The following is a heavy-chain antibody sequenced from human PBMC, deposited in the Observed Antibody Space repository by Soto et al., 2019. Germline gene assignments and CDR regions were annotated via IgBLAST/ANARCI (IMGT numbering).Heavy chain of an antibody. Sequence: SETLFLTCTVSGGSISSGGYYWSWIRQHPGKGLEWIGYIYYSGSTYYNPSLKSRVTISVDTSKNQFSLKLSSVTAADTAVYYVARDRGGITVSSKPLGEWFDPWGQGTLVTVSS. D-gene: IGHD6-19*01. J-gene: IGHJ5*02. CDR3: ARDRGGITVSSKPLGEWFDP. CDR1: GGSISSGGYY. CDR2: IYYSGST. V-gene: IGHV4-31*03.